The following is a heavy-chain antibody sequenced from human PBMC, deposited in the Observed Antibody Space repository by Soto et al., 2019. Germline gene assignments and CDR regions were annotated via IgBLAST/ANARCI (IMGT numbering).Heavy chain of an antibody. J-gene: IGHJ4*02. CDR2: TRNKANSYTT. CDR1: GFTFSDHY. D-gene: IGHD1-26*01. V-gene: IGHV3-72*01. Sequence: SLRLSCAASGFTFSDHYMDGVRQAPGKGLEWVGRTRNKANSYTTEYAASVKGRFTISRDDSKNSLYLQMNSLKTEDTAVYYCARGSRSGRKDYWGQGTLVTVSS. CDR3: ARGSRSGRKDY.